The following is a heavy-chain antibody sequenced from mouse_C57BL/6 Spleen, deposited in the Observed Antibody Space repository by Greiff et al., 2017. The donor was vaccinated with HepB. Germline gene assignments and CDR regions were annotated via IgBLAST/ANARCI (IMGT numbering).Heavy chain of an antibody. D-gene: IGHD1-1*01. V-gene: IGHV1-52*01. CDR1: GYTFTSYW. Sequence: QVQLQQPGAELVRPGSSVKLSCKASGYTFTSYWMHWVKQRPIQGLEWIGNIDPSDSETHYNQKFKDKATLTVDKSSSTAYMQLSSLTSEDSAVYYCARSLYYYGSSPDYWGQGTTRTVSS. CDR2: IDPSDSET. CDR3: ARSLYYYGSSPDY. J-gene: IGHJ2*01.